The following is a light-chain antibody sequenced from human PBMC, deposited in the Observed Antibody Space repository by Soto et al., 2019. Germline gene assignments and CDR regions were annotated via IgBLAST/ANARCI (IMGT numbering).Light chain of an antibody. CDR1: QSVSSTY. CDR2: GAS. CDR3: QHFVNSLTWT. V-gene: IGKV3-20*01. J-gene: IGKJ1*01. Sequence: IVLPQSQSTPSLSPGERATLSCRAIQSVSSTYLSWYQQKPGQAPRLLIYGASSRATGVPDRFSGCGSGTDFTLTISRLEPEDFAVYYCQHFVNSLTWTFGQGTKVDIK.